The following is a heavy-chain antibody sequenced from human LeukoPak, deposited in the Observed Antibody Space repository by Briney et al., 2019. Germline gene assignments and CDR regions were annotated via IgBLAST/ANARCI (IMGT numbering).Heavy chain of an antibody. CDR3: ARAYYYDSSGYDY. CDR1: GGSSSGYY. Sequence: SETLSLTCAVYGGSSSGYYWSWIRQPPGKGLEWIGEINHSGSTNYNPSLKSRVTISVDTSKNQFSLKLSSVTAADTAVYYCARAYYYDSSGYDYWGQGTLVTVSS. J-gene: IGHJ4*02. CDR2: INHSGST. V-gene: IGHV4-34*01. D-gene: IGHD3-22*01.